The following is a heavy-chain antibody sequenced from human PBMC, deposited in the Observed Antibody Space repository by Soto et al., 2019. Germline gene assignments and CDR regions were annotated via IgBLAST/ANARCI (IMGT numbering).Heavy chain of an antibody. J-gene: IGHJ6*04. CDR1: GGSISSGGYY. D-gene: IGHD2-2*01. Sequence: TLSLTCTVSGGSISSGGYYWSWIRQHPGKGLEWIGYIYYSGSTYYNPSLKSRVTISVDTSKNQFSLKLSSVTAADTAVYFCAREKGAYCSSTSCSNYCGMDGWGRGNT. CDR2: IYYSGST. V-gene: IGHV4-31*03. CDR3: AREKGAYCSSTSCSNYCGMDG.